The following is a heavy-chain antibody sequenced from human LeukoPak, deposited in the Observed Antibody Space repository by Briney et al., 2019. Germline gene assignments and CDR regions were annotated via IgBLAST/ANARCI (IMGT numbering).Heavy chain of an antibody. CDR1: GFTFSSYS. CDR2: IPAGSTYI. D-gene: IGHD5-18*01. J-gene: IGHJ4*02. V-gene: IGHV3-21*01. Sequence: PGGSLRLSCAASGFTFSSYSMYWVRQAPGKGLEWVSSIPAGSTYIYYADSVKGRFTISRDDAKNSLYLQMNSLRVADTAVYYCATGEAPPWGYSYGSYYFHYWGQGTLVIVSS. CDR3: ATGEAPPWGYSYGSYYFHY.